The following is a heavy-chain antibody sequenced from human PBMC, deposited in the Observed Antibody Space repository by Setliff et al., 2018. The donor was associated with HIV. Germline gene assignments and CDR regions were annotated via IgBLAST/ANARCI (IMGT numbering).Heavy chain of an antibody. CDR3: ARGWFGELLYAFDI. Sequence: SETLSLTCAVYVESFSGFYWSWIRQPPGKGLEWIGEINHSGSTNYNPSLKSRVTISVDTSKNQFSLKLSFVTAADTAVYYCARGWFGELLYAFDIWGQGTMVTVSS. CDR2: INHSGST. CDR1: VESFSGFY. D-gene: IGHD3-10*01. J-gene: IGHJ3*02. V-gene: IGHV4-34*01.